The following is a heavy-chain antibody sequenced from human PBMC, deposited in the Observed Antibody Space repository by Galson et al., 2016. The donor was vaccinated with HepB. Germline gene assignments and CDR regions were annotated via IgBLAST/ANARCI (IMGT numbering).Heavy chain of an antibody. CDR1: GYTFTNYV. V-gene: IGHV1-3*01. D-gene: IGHD3-3*01. CDR3: ARSGNLGPGMDV. CDR2: INAGNGNT. Sequence: SVKVSCKASGYTFTNYVIHWVRQAPGQRLEWMGWINAGNGNTKYLQKFQGRVTITRDTSASTAYMELSSLRSEDTAVFFCARSGNLGPGMDVWGQGTTVTVSS. J-gene: IGHJ6*02.